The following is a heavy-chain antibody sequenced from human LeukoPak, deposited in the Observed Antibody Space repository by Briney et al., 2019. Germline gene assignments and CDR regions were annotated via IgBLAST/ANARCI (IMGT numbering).Heavy chain of an antibody. J-gene: IGHJ3*01. D-gene: IGHD3-22*01. Sequence: SGTLSLTCAVSGGSISSSNWWSWVRQPPGKGLEWIGEIYHSGSTNYNPSLKSRVTISVDKSKNQFSLKLSSVTAADTAVYYCARHRPLVGYYDSSGYYPPWGQGTMVTVSS. CDR1: GGSISSSNW. CDR3: ARHRPLVGYYDSSGYYPP. V-gene: IGHV4-4*02. CDR2: IYHSGST.